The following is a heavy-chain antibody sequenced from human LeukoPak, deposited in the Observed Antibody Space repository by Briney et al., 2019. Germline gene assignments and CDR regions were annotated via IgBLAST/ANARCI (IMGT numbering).Heavy chain of an antibody. CDR3: ASLIRGDYSGSYYGSDY. V-gene: IGHV4-39*07. CDR2: IHYSGST. J-gene: IGHJ4*02. D-gene: IGHD1-26*01. CDR1: GGSISSSSYY. Sequence: SETLSLTCTVSGGSISSSSYYWGWIRQPPGKGLEWIGSIHYSGSTYYNPSLRSRVTISVDKSKNQFSLKLSSVTAADTAVYYCASLIRGDYSGSYYGSDYWGQGTLVTVSS.